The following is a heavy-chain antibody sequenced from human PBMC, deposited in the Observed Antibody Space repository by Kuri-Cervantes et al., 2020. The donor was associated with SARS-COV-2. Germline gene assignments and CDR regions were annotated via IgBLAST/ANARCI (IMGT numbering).Heavy chain of an antibody. V-gene: IGHV4-39*07. J-gene: IGHJ6*03. Sequence: GSLRLSCTVSGGSISSSSYYWGWIRQPPGKGLEWIGSIYYSGSTYYNPSLKSRVTISVDTSKNQFSLKLSSVTAADTAVYYCARRSYYDFFTGYYIPFYMDVWDKGTTVTVSS. D-gene: IGHD3-9*01. CDR3: ARRSYYDFFTGYYIPFYMDV. CDR2: IYYSGST. CDR1: GGSISSSSYY.